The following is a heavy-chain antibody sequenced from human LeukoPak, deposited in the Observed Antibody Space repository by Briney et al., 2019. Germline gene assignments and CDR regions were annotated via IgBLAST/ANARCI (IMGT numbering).Heavy chain of an antibody. CDR1: GGSISSGGYY. CDR2: INHSGST. J-gene: IGHJ5*02. CDR3: ARALGRTYSSSWYYWFDP. V-gene: IGHV4-39*07. D-gene: IGHD6-13*01. Sequence: SETLSLACTVSGGSISSGGYYWSWIRQPPGKGLEWIGEINHSGSTNYNPSLKSRVTISVDTSKNQFSLKLSSVTAADTAVYYCARALGRTYSSSWYYWFDPWGQGTLVTVSS.